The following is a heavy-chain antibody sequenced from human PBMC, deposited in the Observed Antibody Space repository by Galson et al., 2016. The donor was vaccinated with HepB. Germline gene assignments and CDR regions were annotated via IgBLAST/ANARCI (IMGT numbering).Heavy chain of an antibody. J-gene: IGHJ5*02. CDR3: ARDPNTVTTGYWFDP. Sequence: SLRLSCAASGFSFSDYYMAWIRQAPGRGLEFVSYISSSSGTIIYYADSVKGRFIISRDNAKNSLYLQMNSLRVEDTAVYYCARDPNTVTTGYWFDPWGQGALGIVSS. CDR2: ISSSSGTII. D-gene: IGHD4-11*01. V-gene: IGHV3-11*01. CDR1: GFSFSDYY.